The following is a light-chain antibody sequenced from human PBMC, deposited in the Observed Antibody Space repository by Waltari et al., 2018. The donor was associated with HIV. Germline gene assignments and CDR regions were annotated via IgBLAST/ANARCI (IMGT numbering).Light chain of an antibody. CDR3: CSYAGSKTLV. Sequence: QSALTQPRSVSGSPGQSVTISCTGTSSDVGGYNYVSWYQQHPGKAPKLMICDVTKRPSGVPDRFSGSKSGNTASLTISGLQAEDEADYYCCSYAGSKTLVFGGGTKVTVL. CDR1: SSDVGGYNY. V-gene: IGLV2-11*01. CDR2: DVT. J-gene: IGLJ3*02.